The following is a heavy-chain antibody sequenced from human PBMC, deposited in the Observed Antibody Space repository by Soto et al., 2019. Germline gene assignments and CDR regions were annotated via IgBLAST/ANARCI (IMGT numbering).Heavy chain of an antibody. Sequence: SETLSLTCAVYGGSFSGYYWSWIRQPPGKGLEWIGEINHSGSTNYNPSLKSRVTISVDTSKNQFSLKLSSVTAADTAVYYCARGLTSGGVCYNYWGQGTLVTVSS. CDR2: INHSGST. CDR1: GGSFSGYY. D-gene: IGHD2-8*01. V-gene: IGHV4-34*01. CDR3: ARGLTSGGVCYNY. J-gene: IGHJ4*02.